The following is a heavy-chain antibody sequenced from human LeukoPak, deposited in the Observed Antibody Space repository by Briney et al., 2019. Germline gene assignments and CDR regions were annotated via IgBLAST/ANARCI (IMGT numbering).Heavy chain of an antibody. J-gene: IGHJ5*02. CDR1: VGSISSGDYY. CDR2: IYYSGST. D-gene: IGHD1-26*01. V-gene: IGHV4-30-4*01. Sequence: VMPSETLSLTCTVSVGSISSGDYYWSWIRQPPGKGLEWIGYIYYSGSTYYNPSLKSPVTISVDTSKIQFSLKLSSVTAADTAVYYCARDGSGSYLDYWFDPWGQGTLVTVSS. CDR3: ARDGSGSYLDYWFDP.